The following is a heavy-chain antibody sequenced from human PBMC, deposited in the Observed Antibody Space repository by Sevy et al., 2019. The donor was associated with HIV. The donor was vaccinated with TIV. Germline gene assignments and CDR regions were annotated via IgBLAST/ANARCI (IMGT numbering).Heavy chain of an antibody. CDR3: ARGRGSGYPPFRYYYMDV. CDR2: IYYSGST. J-gene: IGHJ6*03. V-gene: IGHV4-59*01. D-gene: IGHD3-22*01. CDR1: GGSISSYY. Sequence: SETLSLTCTVSGGSISSYYWSWIRQPPGKGLEWIGYIYYSGSTNYNPSLKSRVTISVDTSKNQFALKLSSVTAADTAVYYCARGRGSGYPPFRYYYMDVWGKGTTVTVSS.